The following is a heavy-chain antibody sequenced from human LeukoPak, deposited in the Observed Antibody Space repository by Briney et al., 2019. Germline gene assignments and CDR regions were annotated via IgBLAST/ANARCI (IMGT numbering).Heavy chain of an antibody. D-gene: IGHD3-3*01. CDR3: ARVNNYDFLSTFDY. Sequence: ASVKVSCKASGYTFSSYGISWVRQAPGQGLEWMGWISAYNGNTNYAQNLQGRVTMTTDTSTSTACMEVRSLRSDDTAVYYCARVNNYDFLSTFDYWGQGTLVTVSS. V-gene: IGHV1-18*01. CDR2: ISAYNGNT. CDR1: GYTFSSYG. J-gene: IGHJ4*02.